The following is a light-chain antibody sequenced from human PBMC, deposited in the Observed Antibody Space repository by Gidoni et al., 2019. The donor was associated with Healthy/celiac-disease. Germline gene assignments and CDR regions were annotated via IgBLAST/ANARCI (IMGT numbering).Light chain of an antibody. J-gene: IGKJ4*01. CDR3: QQRSTWLT. CDR1: QRVSSR. V-gene: IGKV3-11*01. CDR2: DAS. Sequence: IVLTQSPATLSLSPGARATLSCRASQRVSSRLAWYQQNPGQAPRHLIYDASNRATGIPARFSGSGSGTDFTLTISSLEPEDFAVYYCQQRSTWLTFXGXTKVEIK.